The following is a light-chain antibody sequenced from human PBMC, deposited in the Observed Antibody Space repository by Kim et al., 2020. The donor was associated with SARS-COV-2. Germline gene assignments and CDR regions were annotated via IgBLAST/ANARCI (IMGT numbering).Light chain of an antibody. Sequence: ASVGDRVTITCRASQDIRNDLGWYQKNPGRAPKRLIYGASSLQSGVPSRFSGSGSGTEFTLTISSLQPEDFATDFCQQHNTYPITFGQGTRLEIK. CDR3: QQHNTYPIT. V-gene: IGKV1-17*01. CDR2: GAS. J-gene: IGKJ5*01. CDR1: QDIRND.